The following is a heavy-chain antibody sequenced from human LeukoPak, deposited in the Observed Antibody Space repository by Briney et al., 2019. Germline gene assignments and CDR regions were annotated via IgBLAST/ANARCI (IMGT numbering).Heavy chain of an antibody. J-gene: IGHJ4*02. CDR2: VYYSGST. D-gene: IGHD1-26*01. V-gene: IGHV4-39*01. CDR1: GGSISSGTHY. CDR3: ARRASGSYFLFDY. Sequence: SETLSLTCSVSGGSISSGTHYWGWIRQPPGKGLEWIGSVYYSGSTYYNPSLKSRVTISVDTSKNQFSLKLSSVTAADTAVYYCARRASGSYFLFDYWGQGTLVTVSS.